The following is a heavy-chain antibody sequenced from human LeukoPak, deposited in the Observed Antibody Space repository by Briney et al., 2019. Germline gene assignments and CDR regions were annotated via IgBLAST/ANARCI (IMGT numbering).Heavy chain of an antibody. D-gene: IGHD1-26*01. V-gene: IGHV3-23*01. CDR1: GFTFNNYA. CDR3: AKSWWETYAVRAFDI. J-gene: IGHJ3*02. CDR2: ISGGGST. Sequence: GGSLRLSCAASGFTFNNYAMTWVRQAPGKGLEWVSAISGGGSTYYADSVKGRFTISRDNSKSALYLQMNSLRAEDTAVYYCAKSWWETYAVRAFDIWGQGTMVTVSS.